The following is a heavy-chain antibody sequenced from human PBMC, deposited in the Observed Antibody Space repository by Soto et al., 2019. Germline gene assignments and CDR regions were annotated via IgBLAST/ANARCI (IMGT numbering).Heavy chain of an antibody. D-gene: IGHD6-19*01. CDR3: ATLGWYRRESGAFDY. V-gene: IGHV1-18*01. J-gene: IGHJ4*02. Sequence: GASVKVSCKASGYTFTSYGISWVRQAPGQGLEWMGWISAYNGNTNYAQKLQGRVTMTTDTSTSTAYMELRSLRSDDTAVYYCATLGWYRRESGAFDYWGQGTLVTVSS. CDR2: ISAYNGNT. CDR1: GYTFTSYG.